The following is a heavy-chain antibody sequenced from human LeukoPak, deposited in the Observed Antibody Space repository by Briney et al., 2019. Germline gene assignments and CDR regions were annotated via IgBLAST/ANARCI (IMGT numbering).Heavy chain of an antibody. CDR3: ARDREPRVYNWFDP. CDR2: ISAYNGNT. J-gene: IGHJ5*02. D-gene: IGHD1-26*01. Sequence: GASVKVSCKASGYTFTSYGISWVRQAPGQGLEWMGWISAYNGNTNYAQKLQGRVTMTTDTSTSTAYMELRSLRSDDTAVYYCARDREPRVYNWFDPWGQGTLVTVSS. CDR1: GYTFTSYG. V-gene: IGHV1-18*01.